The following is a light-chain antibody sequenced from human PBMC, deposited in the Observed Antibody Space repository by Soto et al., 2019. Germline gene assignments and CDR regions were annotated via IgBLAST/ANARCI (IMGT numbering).Light chain of an antibody. CDR2: GAS. V-gene: IGKV3-20*01. J-gene: IGKJ2*01. CDR1: QSVSSSY. Sequence: EIVLTQFPGTLSLSPGERATLSCRASQSVSSSYLAWYQQKVGQAPRLLIYGASSRATGIPDRFSGSGSGTDFTLTISRLEPEDFAVYYWQQYGSSPYTVGQGTKLEIK. CDR3: QQYGSSPYT.